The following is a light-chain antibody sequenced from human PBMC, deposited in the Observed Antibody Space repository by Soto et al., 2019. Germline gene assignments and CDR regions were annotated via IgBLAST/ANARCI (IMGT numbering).Light chain of an antibody. CDR3: QQYGSSPPIT. Sequence: EIVLTQSPGTLSLSPGERATLSCRASHSVSSSYLAWYQQKPGQAPRLLIYGASSRATGIPDRFSGSGSGRDFTLIISRLEPEEFAVYYCQQYGSSPPITFGQGTRLEIK. V-gene: IGKV3-20*01. CDR1: HSVSSSY. CDR2: GAS. J-gene: IGKJ5*01.